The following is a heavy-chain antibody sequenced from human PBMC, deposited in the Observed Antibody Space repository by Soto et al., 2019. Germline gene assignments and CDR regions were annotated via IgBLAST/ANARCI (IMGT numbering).Heavy chain of an antibody. J-gene: IGHJ1*01. Sequence: QVHLEQSGAEVRKPGTSVKVSCKASGGSFSTNEIDWVRQAPGQGLEWMGRIFPNVGTADYAQKFQGRLTIIADASTSTVYMDLSRLTSADTAVYFCAIARYSSRWGTFDSWGQGTQVAVSS. CDR2: IFPNVGTA. CDR3: AIARYSSRWGTFDS. CDR1: GGSFSTNE. V-gene: IGHV1-69*01. D-gene: IGHD3-22*01.